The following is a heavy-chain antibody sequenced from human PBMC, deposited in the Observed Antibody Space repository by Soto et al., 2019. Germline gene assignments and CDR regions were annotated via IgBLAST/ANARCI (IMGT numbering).Heavy chain of an antibody. D-gene: IGHD6-13*01. Sequence: QVQLVQSGAEVKKPGASVKVSCKDSGYTFTSYGISWVRQAPGQGLEWMGWIRAYNGNTNYAQKLQGRVTMTTDTSTSTAYMELRSLRSDDTAVYYCARDRAGSSWYGPVGYWGQGTLVTVSS. J-gene: IGHJ4*02. CDR1: GYTFTSYG. CDR2: IRAYNGNT. V-gene: IGHV1-18*01. CDR3: ARDRAGSSWYGPVGY.